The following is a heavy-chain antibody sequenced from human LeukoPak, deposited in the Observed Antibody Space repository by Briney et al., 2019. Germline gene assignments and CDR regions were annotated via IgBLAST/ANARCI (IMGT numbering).Heavy chain of an antibody. CDR1: GYSFTSYW. Sequence: GESLKISCKGSGYSFTSYWIGWVRQMPGKGLEWMGIIYPGDSDTRYSPSFQGQVTISADKSISTAYLQWSSLKASDTAMYYCARMGGSSRDFWSGYSPFDYWGQGTLVTVSS. J-gene: IGHJ4*02. CDR2: IYPGDSDT. D-gene: IGHD3-3*01. V-gene: IGHV5-51*01. CDR3: ARMGGSSRDFWSGYSPFDY.